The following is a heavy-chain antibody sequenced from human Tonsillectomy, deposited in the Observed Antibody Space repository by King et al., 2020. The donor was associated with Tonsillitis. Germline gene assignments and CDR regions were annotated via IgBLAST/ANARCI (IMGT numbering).Heavy chain of an antibody. CDR1: GFTFFTYW. V-gene: IGHV3-7*03. D-gene: IGHD4-17*01. Sequence: QLVQSGGGLVQPGGSLRLSCAASGFTFFTYWMTWVRQAPGKGLEWVANIKQDGSEKYYVDSVKGRFTISRDNAKNSLYLQMNRLRAEDTAVYYCVRDYGAYFDLWGRGTLVTVSS. CDR3: VRDYGAYFDL. CDR2: IKQDGSEK. J-gene: IGHJ2*01.